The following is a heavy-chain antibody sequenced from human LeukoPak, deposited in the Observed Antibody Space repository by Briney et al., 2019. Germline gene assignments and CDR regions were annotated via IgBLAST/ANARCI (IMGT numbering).Heavy chain of an antibody. Sequence: PGGSLRLSCAASGFTFSSYSMNWFRQAPGKGLEWVSYISSSSSTIYYADSVKGRFTISRDNAKNSLYLQMNSLRAEDTAVYYCARDPLRCSGGSCYYYYYMDVWGKGTTVAVSS. CDR3: ARDPLRCSGGSCYYYYYMDV. D-gene: IGHD2-15*01. V-gene: IGHV3-48*01. CDR1: GFTFSSYS. J-gene: IGHJ6*03. CDR2: ISSSSSTI.